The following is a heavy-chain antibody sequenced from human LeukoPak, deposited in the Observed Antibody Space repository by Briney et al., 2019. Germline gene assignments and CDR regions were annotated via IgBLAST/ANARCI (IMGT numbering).Heavy chain of an antibody. CDR1: GGSISSYY. CDR3: ARARYNWFDP. CDR2: IYYSGST. V-gene: IGHV4-59*01. J-gene: IGHJ5*02. Sequence: SETLSLTCTGSGGSISSYYWGWIRQPPGKGLEWIGCIYYSGSTNYNPSLKSRVTISVDTSKSQFSLNLSSVTAADTAVYYCARARYNWFDPWGQGTLVTVSS.